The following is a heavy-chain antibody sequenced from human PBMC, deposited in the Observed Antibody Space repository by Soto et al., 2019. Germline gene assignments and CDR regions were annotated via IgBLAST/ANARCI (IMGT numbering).Heavy chain of an antibody. J-gene: IGHJ4*02. V-gene: IGHV3-23*01. CDR2: ISGSGGST. Sequence: EVQLLESGGGLVQPGGSLRLSCAASGFTFSSYAMSWVRQAPGKGLEWVSAISGSGGSTYYADSVKGRSTISRDNSKNTLHLQMNSLSAEDTAVYYGAKDDEDIVVVVAAAAYFDYWGQGTLVTVSS. CDR3: AKDDEDIVVVVAAAAYFDY. CDR1: GFTFSSYA. D-gene: IGHD2-15*01.